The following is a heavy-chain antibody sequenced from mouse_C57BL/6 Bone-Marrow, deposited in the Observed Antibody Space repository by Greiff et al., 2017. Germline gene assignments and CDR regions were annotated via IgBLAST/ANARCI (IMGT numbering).Heavy chain of an antibody. CDR1: GYTFTSYW. J-gene: IGHJ1*03. CDR3: ARILIYYYGSSYDWYFDV. CDR2: INPSSGYT. D-gene: IGHD1-1*01. V-gene: IGHV1-7*01. Sequence: QVQLQQSGAELAKPGASVKLSCKASGYTFTSYWMHWVKQRPGQGREWIGYINPSSGYTKYNQKFKDKATLTADKSSSTAYMQLSSLTYEDSAVYYCARILIYYYGSSYDWYFDVWGTGTTVTVSS.